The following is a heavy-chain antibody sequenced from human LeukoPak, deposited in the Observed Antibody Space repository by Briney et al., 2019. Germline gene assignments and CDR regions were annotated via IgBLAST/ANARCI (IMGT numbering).Heavy chain of an antibody. CDR2: INPSGGST. Sequence: ASVKVSCKASGYTFTSYYMHWVRQAPGQGLEWMGIINPSGGSTSYAQKFQGRVTMTRDTSTSTVYMELRSLRSDDTAVYYCARDDYDYVWGSQWGQGTLVTVSS. J-gene: IGHJ4*02. CDR1: GYTFTSYY. D-gene: IGHD3-16*01. CDR3: ARDDYDYVWGSQ. V-gene: IGHV1-46*01.